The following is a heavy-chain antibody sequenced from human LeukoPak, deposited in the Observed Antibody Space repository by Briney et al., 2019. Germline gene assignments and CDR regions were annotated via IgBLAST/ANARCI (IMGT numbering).Heavy chain of an antibody. Sequence: PSETLSLTCIVSGGSISSSTYYWGWIRQPPGKGLEWIGSIYYSGSTYYNPSLKGRVTISVDTSKNQFSLKLSSVTAADTAVYYCARDPADYDSSGYYFNWFDPWGQGTLVTVSS. V-gene: IGHV4-39*02. CDR1: GGSISSSTYY. D-gene: IGHD3-22*01. CDR3: ARDPADYDSSGYYFNWFDP. J-gene: IGHJ5*02. CDR2: IYYSGST.